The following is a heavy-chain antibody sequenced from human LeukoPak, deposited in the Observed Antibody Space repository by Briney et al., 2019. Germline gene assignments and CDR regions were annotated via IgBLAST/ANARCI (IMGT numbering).Heavy chain of an antibody. J-gene: IGHJ4*02. CDR3: ARANFLYCSSTSCLFDY. Sequence: ASVEVSCKASGYTFTYYYMHWVRQAPGQGFEWMGWINPNDGDTYYAQKFQGRVTMTRDTSISTAHMEVSRLRSDDTAVYYCARANFLYCSSTSCLFDYWGQGTLVTVSS. D-gene: IGHD2-2*01. CDR2: INPNDGDT. CDR1: GYTFTYYY. V-gene: IGHV1-2*02.